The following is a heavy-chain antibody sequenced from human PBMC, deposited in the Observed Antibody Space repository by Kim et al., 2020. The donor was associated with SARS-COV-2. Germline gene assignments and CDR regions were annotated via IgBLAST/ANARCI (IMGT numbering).Heavy chain of an antibody. CDR3: AILWPRVGANAFDI. J-gene: IGHJ3*02. Sequence: ASVKVSCKVSGYTLTELSMHWVRQAPGKGLEWMGGFDPEDGETIYAQKFQGRVTMTEDTSTDTAYMELSSLRSEDTAVYYCAILWPRVGANAFDIWGQGTMVTVSS. CDR1: GYTLTELS. CDR2: FDPEDGET. D-gene: IGHD1-26*01. V-gene: IGHV1-24*01.